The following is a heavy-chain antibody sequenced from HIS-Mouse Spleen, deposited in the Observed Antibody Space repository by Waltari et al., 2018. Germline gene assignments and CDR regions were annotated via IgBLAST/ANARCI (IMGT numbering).Heavy chain of an antibody. CDR2: IYYSGRT. J-gene: IGHJ4*02. Sequence: QVQLQESGPGLVKPSQTLSLTCTVSGGSISSGDYYWSWIRQPPGKGLEWIGYIYYSGRTYYNPSLKSRVTRSVDTSKNQFSLKLSSVTAADTAVYYCARGAPYCSGGSCYPKYYFDYWGQGTLVTVSS. CDR1: GGSISSGDYY. CDR3: ARGAPYCSGGSCYPKYYFDY. V-gene: IGHV4-30-4*01. D-gene: IGHD2-15*01.